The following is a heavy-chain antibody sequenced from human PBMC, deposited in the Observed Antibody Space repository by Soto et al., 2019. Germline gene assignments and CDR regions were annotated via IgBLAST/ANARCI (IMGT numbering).Heavy chain of an antibody. CDR1: GGSISGYY. Sequence: SETLSLTCTVSGGSISGYYWSWIRQPPGKGLEWIGYIYYSGSTNYNPSLKSRVTISVDTSKNQFSLKLSSVTAADTAVYYCARERYCSGGSCSNWFDPWGQGTLVTVSS. J-gene: IGHJ5*02. V-gene: IGHV4-59*01. D-gene: IGHD2-15*01. CDR3: ARERYCSGGSCSNWFDP. CDR2: IYYSGST.